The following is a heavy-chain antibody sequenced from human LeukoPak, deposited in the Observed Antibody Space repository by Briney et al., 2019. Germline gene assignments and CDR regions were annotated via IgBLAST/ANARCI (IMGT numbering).Heavy chain of an antibody. CDR1: GGTFISYA. CDR3: AREWLRLPYYYYYMDV. Sequence: SVKVSCKASGGTFISYAISWVRQAPGQGLEWMGGIIPIFGTANYAQKFQGRVTITADKSTSTAYMELSSLRSEDTAVYYCAREWLRLPYYYYYMDVWGKGTTVTVSS. CDR2: IIPIFGTA. V-gene: IGHV1-69*06. J-gene: IGHJ6*03. D-gene: IGHD5-12*01.